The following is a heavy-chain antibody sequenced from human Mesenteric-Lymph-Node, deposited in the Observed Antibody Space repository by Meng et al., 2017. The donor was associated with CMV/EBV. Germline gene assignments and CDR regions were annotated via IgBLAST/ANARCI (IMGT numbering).Heavy chain of an antibody. D-gene: IGHD3-16*01. Sequence: ASVKVSCKASGYTLTSYGISWVRQAPGEGLEWMGWISVYNGNTDYAQRFQGRVTMTTDTSTSTAYMELRRLRSDDTAVYYCARDLGDDAFDIWGQGTMVTVSS. V-gene: IGHV1-18*01. CDR1: GYTLTSYG. J-gene: IGHJ3*02. CDR3: ARDLGDDAFDI. CDR2: ISVYNGNT.